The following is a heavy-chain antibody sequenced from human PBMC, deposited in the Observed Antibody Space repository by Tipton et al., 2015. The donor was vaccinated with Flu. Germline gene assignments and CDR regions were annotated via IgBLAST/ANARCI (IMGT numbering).Heavy chain of an antibody. Sequence: QLVQSGAEVKKPGSSVKLSCKASGYTFSSYAISWVRQAPGQGLEWMGGIIPVLGTPNYAQNFRARVTITADESTSTAYMELSSLRSEDTAIYYCARDELLFDGYFDYWGQGTPATVSS. CDR3: ARDELLFDGYFDY. V-gene: IGHV1-69*01. CDR1: GYTFSSYA. CDR2: IIPVLGTP. D-gene: IGHD3-10*01. J-gene: IGHJ4*02.